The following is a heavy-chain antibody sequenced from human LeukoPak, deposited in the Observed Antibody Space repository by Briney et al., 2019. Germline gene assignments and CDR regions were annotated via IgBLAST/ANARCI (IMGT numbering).Heavy chain of an antibody. J-gene: IGHJ4*02. CDR3: AREGKLTGYFGGLGFNY. D-gene: IGHD6-19*01. CDR1: GDSISSSSYY. Sequence: SETLSLTCTVSGDSISSSSYYWGWIRQPPGKGLEYIGSIFYSGTTYYNPALKSRVTMSVDTSKNQFSLNLTSVTAADTAVYYCAREGKLTGYFGGLGFNYWGQGILVTVSS. V-gene: IGHV4-39*07. CDR2: IFYSGTT.